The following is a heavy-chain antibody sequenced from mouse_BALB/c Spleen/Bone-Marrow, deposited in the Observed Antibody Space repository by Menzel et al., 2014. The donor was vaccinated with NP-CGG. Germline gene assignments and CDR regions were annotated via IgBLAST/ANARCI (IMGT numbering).Heavy chain of an antibody. CDR3: AGLPHYGNSAWFAY. CDR2: IRNKANGYTT. D-gene: IGHD2-1*01. CDR1: GFTITDYY. V-gene: IGHV7-3*02. Sequence: DVQLQESGGGLVQPGGSLRLSCATSGFTITDYYMSWVRQPPGKALEWLGFIRNKANGYTTEYSASVKGRFTISRDNSQSILYLQMNTLRAEDSATYYCAGLPHYGNSAWFAYWGQGTLVTVSA. J-gene: IGHJ3*01.